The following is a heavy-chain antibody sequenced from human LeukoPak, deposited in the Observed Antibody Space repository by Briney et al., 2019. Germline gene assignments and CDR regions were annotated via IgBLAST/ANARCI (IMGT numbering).Heavy chain of an antibody. CDR1: GYTFTGYY. V-gene: IGHV1-2*02. Sequence: ASVKVSCKASGYTFTGYYMHWVRQAPGQGLEWMAWINPNSGGTNYAQKFQGRVTMTRDTSISTAYMELSRLRSDDTAVYYCASVYYYDSSGYSPFDYWGQGTLVTVSS. D-gene: IGHD3-22*01. CDR2: INPNSGGT. J-gene: IGHJ4*02. CDR3: ASVYYYDSSGYSPFDY.